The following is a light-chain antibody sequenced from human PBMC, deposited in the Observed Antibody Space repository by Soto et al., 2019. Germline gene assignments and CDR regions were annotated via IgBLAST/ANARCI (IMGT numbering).Light chain of an antibody. CDR1: SGDVGGYKF. Sequence: QSALTQPASVSGSPGQSITIYCTGTSGDVGGYKFVSWYQQHPGKAPKLMIYGVSNRPSGVSSRFSGSKFGNTASLTISGLQAEDESDYFCGLYTGKIYVFGNGTKLTVL. J-gene: IGLJ1*01. CDR3: GLYTGKIYV. V-gene: IGLV2-14*01. CDR2: GVS.